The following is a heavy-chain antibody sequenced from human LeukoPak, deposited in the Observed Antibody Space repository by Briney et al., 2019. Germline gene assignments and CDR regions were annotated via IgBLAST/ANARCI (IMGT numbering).Heavy chain of an antibody. Sequence: ASVKVSCQASGYTFTSHYMHLVRPATGHWLEWIATINPSAGSTGYAHKFQGRVTMTRDTSISTAYMELSRLRSDDTAVYYCARDPPCSSTSCYNTPFDYWGQGTLVTVSS. CDR1: GYTFTSHY. J-gene: IGHJ4*02. D-gene: IGHD2-2*02. V-gene: IGHV1-46*01. CDR3: ARDPPCSSTSCYNTPFDY. CDR2: INPSAGST.